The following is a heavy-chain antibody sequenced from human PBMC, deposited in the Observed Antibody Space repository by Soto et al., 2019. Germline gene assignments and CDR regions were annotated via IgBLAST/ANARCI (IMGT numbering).Heavy chain of an antibody. CDR2: IYYSGGT. J-gene: IGHJ5*02. CDR3: ARHRGGGYDFWSGYPGQGWFDP. D-gene: IGHD3-3*01. V-gene: IGHV4-39*01. CDR1: GGSISSSRYY. Sequence: PSETLSLTCSVSGGSISSSRYYWGWIRQPPGKGLQWIGSIYYSGGTNYNPSLKSRVTISVDTSKNQFSLKLSSVTAADTAVYYCARHRGGGYDFWSGYPGQGWFDPWGQGTLVTVSS.